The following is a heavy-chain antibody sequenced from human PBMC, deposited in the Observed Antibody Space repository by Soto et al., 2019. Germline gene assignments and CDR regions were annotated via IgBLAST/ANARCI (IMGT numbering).Heavy chain of an antibody. Sequence: EVQLVESGGGLVQSGGSLRLSCVGSGFTFSNYWMGWVRQAPGKGLEWVANIKYDGSEKYYVDSLKGRFTISIDNAKNSLYLQMSSLRAEDTAVYYCPAWPRGNWYDYWGQGTLVTVSS. V-gene: IGHV3-7*05. CDR3: PAWPRGNWYDY. J-gene: IGHJ4*02. CDR2: IKYDGSEK. D-gene: IGHD2-15*01. CDR1: GFTFSNYW.